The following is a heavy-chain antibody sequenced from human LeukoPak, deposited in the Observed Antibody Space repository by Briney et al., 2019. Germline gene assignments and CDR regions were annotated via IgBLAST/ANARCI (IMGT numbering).Heavy chain of an antibody. D-gene: IGHD3-22*01. Sequence: SETLSLTCTVSGGSISSYYWSWIRQPPGKGLEWIGYIYYSGSTNYNPSLKSRVTISVDTSKNQFSLKLSSVTAADTAVYYCARGRRNYDSSAYQGGDSWGQGTLVTVSS. V-gene: IGHV4-59*01. CDR2: IYYSGST. CDR3: ARGRRNYDSSAYQGGDS. CDR1: GGSISSYY. J-gene: IGHJ4*02.